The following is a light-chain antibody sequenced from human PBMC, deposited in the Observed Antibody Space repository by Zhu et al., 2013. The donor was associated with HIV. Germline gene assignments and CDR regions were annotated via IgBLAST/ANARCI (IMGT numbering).Light chain of an antibody. Sequence: QSLLTQPPSVSGAPGQRVTISCTGSRSNIGARYNVQWYRQLPGTAPKLLIFDNIIRASGVPDRFSGSKSGTSASLAITGLQAEDEADYYCQSFDGSLTGFVFGSGTTVSVL. CDR2: DNI. CDR3: QSFDGSLTGFV. J-gene: IGLJ1*01. CDR1: RSNIGARYN. V-gene: IGLV1-40*01.